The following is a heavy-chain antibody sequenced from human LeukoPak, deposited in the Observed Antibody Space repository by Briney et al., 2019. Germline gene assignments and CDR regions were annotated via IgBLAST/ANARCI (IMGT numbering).Heavy chain of an antibody. V-gene: IGHV3-43*01. J-gene: IGHJ4*02. Sequence: PGGSLRLSCAASGFTFDDYTMHWVRQAPGKGLEWVSLISWDGGSTYYADSVKGRFTISRDNAKNSLYLQMNSLRAEDTAAYYCARHYYGSGSYWGGFDYWGQGTLVTVSS. CDR2: ISWDGGST. D-gene: IGHD3-10*01. CDR1: GFTFDDYT. CDR3: ARHYYGSGSYWGGFDY.